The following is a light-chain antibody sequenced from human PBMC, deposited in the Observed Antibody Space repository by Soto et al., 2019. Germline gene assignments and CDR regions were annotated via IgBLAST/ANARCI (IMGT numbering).Light chain of an antibody. J-gene: IGKJ4*01. Sequence: EIVMTQSPATLSVSPGERAALSCRASQSVSSNLAWYQQKPGQTPRLLIYGASTRATGIPDRFSGSGSGTEFTLTISSLQSEDFAVYYCQHYNNWPLTFGGGTKVEI. CDR1: QSVSSN. CDR3: QHYNNWPLT. CDR2: GAS. V-gene: IGKV3-15*01.